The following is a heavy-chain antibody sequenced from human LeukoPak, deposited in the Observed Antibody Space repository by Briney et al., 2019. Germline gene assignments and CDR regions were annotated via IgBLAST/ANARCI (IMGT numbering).Heavy chain of an antibody. CDR1: GFTFSTYW. CDR2: INSDGSST. J-gene: IGHJ3*02. V-gene: IGHV3-74*01. D-gene: IGHD1-26*01. Sequence: GGSLRLSCAASGFTFSTYWMHWVRQAPGKGLVWVSRINSDGSSTDYADSVKGRFTISRDNAKNSLYLQMNSLRAEDTAVYYCARDVVGATLDDAFDIWGQGTMVTVSS. CDR3: ARDVVGATLDDAFDI.